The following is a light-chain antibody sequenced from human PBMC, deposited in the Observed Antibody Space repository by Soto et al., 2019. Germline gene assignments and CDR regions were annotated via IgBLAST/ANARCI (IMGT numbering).Light chain of an antibody. CDR1: RGIRDA. V-gene: IGKV1-17*01. Sequence: DIQMTQSPSSLSASVGDRVTITCRASRGIRDALGWYQQKSGKVPKRLIYSASSLQNGVPSRYSDRGYGTEFTLTISSLQHEDFATYHCLQHSDYPFTFGQGTRLEI. CDR2: SAS. J-gene: IGKJ2*01. CDR3: LQHSDYPFT.